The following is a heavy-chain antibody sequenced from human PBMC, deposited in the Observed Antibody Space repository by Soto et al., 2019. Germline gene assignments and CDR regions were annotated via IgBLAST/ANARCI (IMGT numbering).Heavy chain of an antibody. J-gene: IGHJ4*02. V-gene: IGHV1-18*01. CDR2: ISAYNGNT. D-gene: IGHD5-12*01. CDR1: GYTFTSYG. CDR3: ARVGDGYNYLYNFDY. Sequence: VKVSCKASGYTFTSYGISWVRQAPGQGLEWMGWISAYNGNTNYAQKLQGRVTMTTDTSTSTAYMELRSLRSDDTAVYYCARVGDGYNYLYNFDYWGQGTLVTVSS.